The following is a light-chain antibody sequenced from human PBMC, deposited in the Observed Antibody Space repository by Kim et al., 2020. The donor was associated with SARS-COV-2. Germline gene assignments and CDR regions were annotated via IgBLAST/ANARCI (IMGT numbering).Light chain of an antibody. CDR3: QVWDSRSETQV. CDR2: YDS. CDR1: NIRTRS. V-gene: IGLV3-21*01. J-gene: IGLJ3*02. Sequence: SYELTQPPSMSVAPGKTATITCEGDNIRTRSVHWYQHQPGQAPVVVIYYDSDRPSGIPERFSASNSGNTPTLTISRVEAGDEADYYCQVWDSRSETQVFG.